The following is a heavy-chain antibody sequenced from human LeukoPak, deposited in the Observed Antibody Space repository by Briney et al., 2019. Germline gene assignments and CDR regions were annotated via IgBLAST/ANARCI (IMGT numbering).Heavy chain of an antibody. Sequence: PGGSLRLSCAASGFTFSTYALHWVRQAPGKGLEFVSGVNSNGGNTYYANSVKGRFTISRDNSKNTLYLQMGSLRPEDMAVYHCARVILTGYYYDFWAQGTLVTVSS. CDR3: ARVILTGYYYDF. V-gene: IGHV3-64*01. CDR2: VNSNGGNT. J-gene: IGHJ4*02. D-gene: IGHD3-9*01. CDR1: GFTFSTYA.